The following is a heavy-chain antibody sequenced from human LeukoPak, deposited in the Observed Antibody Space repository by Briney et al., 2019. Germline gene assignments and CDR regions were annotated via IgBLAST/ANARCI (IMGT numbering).Heavy chain of an antibody. Sequence: PGGSLRLSCATSGFTVSGNYMTWVRQAPGRGLEWVSVIYTVGSTYYADSVKGRLTISRDNSMNSLFLHMNNLRADDTAVYYCARVEGGGLPRWYWGQGTLVTVSS. D-gene: IGHD2-15*01. J-gene: IGHJ4*02. V-gene: IGHV3-66*01. CDR3: ARVEGGGLPRWY. CDR1: GFTVSGNY. CDR2: IYTVGST.